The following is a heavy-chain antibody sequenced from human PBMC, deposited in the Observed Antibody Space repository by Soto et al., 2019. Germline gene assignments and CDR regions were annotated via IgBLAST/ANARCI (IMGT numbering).Heavy chain of an antibody. CDR2: IYPGDSDN. V-gene: IGHV5-51*01. Sequence: GESLKISCQTSGYDFYTSWIAWVRQMPGEGLEWIGIIYPGDSDNKDSPSFQGQVSISVDKYINTAYLQWSSLKTSDAAMYYCARRGDGGYDGPGNFDFWGQGTLVTVSS. D-gene: IGHD5-12*01. J-gene: IGHJ4*02. CDR3: ARRGDGGYDGPGNFDF. CDR1: GYDFYTSW.